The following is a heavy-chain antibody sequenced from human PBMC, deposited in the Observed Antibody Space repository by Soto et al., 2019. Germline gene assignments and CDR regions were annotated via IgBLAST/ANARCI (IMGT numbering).Heavy chain of an antibody. D-gene: IGHD4-17*01. Sequence: EVQLLESGGRLVQPGGSLRLSCAASGFNFGLYAMTWVRQAPGKRLEWVSEISSSSGRTTRYADSVKGRFTISRDNSKNTLYLQMNSLSADDTAVYFCAQMTVLTTSAFDVWGQGTMVTVSS. CDR2: ISSSSGRTT. CDR3: AQMTVLTTSAFDV. J-gene: IGHJ3*01. CDR1: GFNFGLYA. V-gene: IGHV3-23*01.